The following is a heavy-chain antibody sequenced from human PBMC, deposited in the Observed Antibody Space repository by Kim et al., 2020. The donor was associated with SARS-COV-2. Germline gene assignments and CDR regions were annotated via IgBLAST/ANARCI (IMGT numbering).Heavy chain of an antibody. Sequence: GGSLRLSCAASGFTFSTYGMHWVRQAPGKGLEWVALIWYDGSNKYYADSVKGRFTISRDNSKNTLYLQMNSLRAEDTAVYYCARDQVSGYDRSGYYFYWG. J-gene: IGHJ4*01. D-gene: IGHD3-22*01. V-gene: IGHV3-33*01. CDR2: IWYDGSNK. CDR3: ARDQVSGYDRSGYYFY. CDR1: GFTFSTYG.